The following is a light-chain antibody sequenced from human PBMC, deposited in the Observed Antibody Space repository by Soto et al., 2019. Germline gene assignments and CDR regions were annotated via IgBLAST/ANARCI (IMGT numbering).Light chain of an antibody. CDR3: QQYGSSPPT. J-gene: IGKJ1*01. CDR1: QSVSSSY. V-gene: IGKV3-20*01. Sequence: EIVLTQSPGTLSLSPGERASLCCRASQSVSSSYLAWYQQIPGQAPRLLINDASRRATGIPDRFSGSGSGTDFTLTISRLEPEDFAVYYCQQYGSSPPTFGQGTKVDI. CDR2: DAS.